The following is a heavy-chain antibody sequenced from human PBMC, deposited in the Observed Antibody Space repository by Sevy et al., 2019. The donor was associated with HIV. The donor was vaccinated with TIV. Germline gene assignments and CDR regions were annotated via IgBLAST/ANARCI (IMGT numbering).Heavy chain of an antibody. V-gene: IGHV3-23*01. CDR3: AKAGGGWNYFDY. D-gene: IGHD6-19*01. J-gene: IGHJ4*02. Sequence: GGSLRLSCAASGFTFDNYAMTWVRQTPGKGLEWVSNLDNSGDNTYNADSVKGRFTISRDNSKNTLYLQMDSLRAEDTAIYYCAKAGGGWNYFDYSGQGTLVTVSS. CDR1: GFTFDNYA. CDR2: LDNSGDNT.